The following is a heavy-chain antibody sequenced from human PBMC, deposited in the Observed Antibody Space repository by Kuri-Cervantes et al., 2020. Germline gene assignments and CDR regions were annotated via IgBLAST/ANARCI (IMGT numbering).Heavy chain of an antibody. CDR1: GISFNGNY. D-gene: IGHD3-10*01. V-gene: IGHV4-34*01. J-gene: IGHJ4*02. CDR2: INHSGST. CDR3: ASRVQGVRKNEGGFDY. Sequence: SETLSLTCAVYGISFNGNYWSWIRQPPGKGLEWIGEINHSGSTNYNPSLKSRVTISVDTSKNQFSLKLSSVTAADTAVYYCASRVQGVRKNEGGFDYWGQGTLVTVSS.